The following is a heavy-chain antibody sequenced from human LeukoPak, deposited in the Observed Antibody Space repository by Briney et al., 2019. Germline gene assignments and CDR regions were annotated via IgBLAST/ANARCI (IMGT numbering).Heavy chain of an antibody. D-gene: IGHD6-19*01. Sequence: PGGSLRLSCAASGFTFSSYAMHWVRQAPGKGLEWVAVISYDGSNKYYADSVKGRFTISRDNSKNTLYLQMNSLRAEDTAVYYCARVETRVAVAGNFDYWGQGTLVTVSS. J-gene: IGHJ4*02. CDR3: ARVETRVAVAGNFDY. CDR2: ISYDGSNK. V-gene: IGHV3-30-3*01. CDR1: GFTFSSYA.